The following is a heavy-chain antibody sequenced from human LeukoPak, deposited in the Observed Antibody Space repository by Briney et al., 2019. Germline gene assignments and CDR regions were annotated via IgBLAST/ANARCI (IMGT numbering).Heavy chain of an antibody. CDR3: ARGTVTTQYFDY. Sequence: SETLSLTCTVSGGSISSSSYYWGWIRQPPGKGLEWIGSIYYSGSTYYNPSLKSRVTMSVDTSNNQFSLKLSSVTAADTAVYFCARGTVTTQYFDYWGQGTLVTVSS. D-gene: IGHD4-17*01. V-gene: IGHV4-39*07. CDR1: GGSISSSSYY. CDR2: IYYSGST. J-gene: IGHJ4*02.